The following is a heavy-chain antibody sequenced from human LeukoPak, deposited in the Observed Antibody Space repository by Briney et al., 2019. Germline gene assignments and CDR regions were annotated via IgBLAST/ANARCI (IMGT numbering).Heavy chain of an antibody. CDR1: GFTVSSNY. V-gene: IGHV3-53*01. CDR3: VRVLSGSWDWFDP. J-gene: IGHJ5*02. Sequence: GGSLRLSCAASGFTVSSNYMSWVRQAPGKGLEWVSVIYSGGSTYYADSVKGRFTISRDNSKNTVYLQMNSLRAEDTALYHCVRVLSGSWDWFDPWGQGTLVTVSS. D-gene: IGHD3-22*01. CDR2: IYSGGST.